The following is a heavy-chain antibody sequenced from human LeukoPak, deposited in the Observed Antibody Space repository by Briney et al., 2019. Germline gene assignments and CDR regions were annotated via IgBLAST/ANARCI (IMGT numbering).Heavy chain of an antibody. Sequence: ASVKVSCKASGYTFTGYHMHWVRQAPGQGLEWMGRINPNSGDTNYAQKFQGRVTMTRDTSISTAYMELSRLRSDDTAVYYCARDQDPLHYDILTGYYSEGGIYDYWGQGTLVTVSS. V-gene: IGHV1-2*06. CDR1: GYTFTGYH. D-gene: IGHD3-9*01. J-gene: IGHJ4*02. CDR2: INPNSGDT. CDR3: ARDQDPLHYDILTGYYSEGGIYDY.